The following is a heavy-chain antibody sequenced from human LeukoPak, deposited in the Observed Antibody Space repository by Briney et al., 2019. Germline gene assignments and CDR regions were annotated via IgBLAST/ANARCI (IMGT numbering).Heavy chain of an antibody. Sequence: GASLQISCEGSGYFFTSYWIGCVRQLPGKGLEFMGIIYPGDSDTRYSPSFQGQVTISADKSISPAHLQWSSLKASDTAMYYCARRYCSGGSCYSSFDPWGQGTLVTVSS. J-gene: IGHJ5*02. V-gene: IGHV5-51*01. CDR1: GYFFTSYW. D-gene: IGHD2-15*01. CDR3: ARRYCSGGSCYSSFDP. CDR2: IYPGDSDT.